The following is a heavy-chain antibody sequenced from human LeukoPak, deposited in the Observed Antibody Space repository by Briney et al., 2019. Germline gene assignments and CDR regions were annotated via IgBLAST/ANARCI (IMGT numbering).Heavy chain of an antibody. CDR3: ARLTSVIVAYYFDY. D-gene: IGHD3-22*01. J-gene: IGHJ4*02. Sequence: PSETLSLTCAVYGGSFSGFYWSWIRLPPGKGLEWIGEINHSGNTNYNPSLKSRVTISVDTSKNQFSLKLSSVTAADTAVYYCARLTSVIVAYYFDYWGQGTLVTISS. V-gene: IGHV4-34*01. CDR2: INHSGNT. CDR1: GGSFSGFY.